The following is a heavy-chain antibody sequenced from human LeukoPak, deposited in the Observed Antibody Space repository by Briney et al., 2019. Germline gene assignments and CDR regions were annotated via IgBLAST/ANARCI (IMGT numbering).Heavy chain of an antibody. V-gene: IGHV3-23*01. CDR3: AKVRSGNNYYFDY. Sequence: GGSLRLSCAASGFIFSDFAMSWVRQAPGKGLEWVSGMSASGSHTHSADFVKGRFTISRDNFKNTLYLQMNGPRVEDTAVYYCAKVRSGNNYYFDYWGQGTLVTVSS. CDR1: GFIFSDFA. D-gene: IGHD1/OR15-1a*01. CDR2: MSASGSHT. J-gene: IGHJ4*02.